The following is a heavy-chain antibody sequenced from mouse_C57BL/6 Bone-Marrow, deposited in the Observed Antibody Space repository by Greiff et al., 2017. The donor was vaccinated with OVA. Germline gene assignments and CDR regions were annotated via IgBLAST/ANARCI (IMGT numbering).Heavy chain of an antibody. D-gene: IGHD2-4*01. J-gene: IGHJ2*01. CDR3: AREEDDYGYFDY. CDR1: GYTFTDYN. V-gene: IGHV1-18*01. Sequence: EVQLQQSGPELVKPGASVKIPCKASGYTFTDYNMDWVKQSHGKSLEWIGDINPNNGGTIYNQKFKGKATLTVDKSSSKDYVKLRSLTSKNTAGYYCAREEDDYGYFDYWGQGTTLTVSS. CDR2: INPNNGGT.